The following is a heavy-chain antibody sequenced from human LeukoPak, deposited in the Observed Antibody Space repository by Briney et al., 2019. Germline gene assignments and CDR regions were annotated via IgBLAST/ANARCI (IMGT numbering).Heavy chain of an antibody. J-gene: IGHJ5*02. D-gene: IGHD6-19*01. CDR1: GFTFSSYW. Sequence: GGSLRLSCAASGFTFSSYWMSWVRQAPGKGLEWVANIKQDGSEKYYVDSVKGRFTISRDNAKNTLYLQMNSLRAEDTAVYYCAKDWGSSGRYNWFDPWGQGTLVTVSS. CDR3: AKDWGSSGRYNWFDP. CDR2: IKQDGSEK. V-gene: IGHV3-7*01.